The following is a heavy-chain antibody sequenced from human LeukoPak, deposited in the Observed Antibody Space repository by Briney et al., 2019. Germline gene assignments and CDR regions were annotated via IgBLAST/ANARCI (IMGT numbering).Heavy chain of an antibody. Sequence: RGASVKVSCKASGYTFTSYGISWVRQAPGQGLEWMGWISAYNGNTNYAQKLQGRVTMTTDTSTSTAYMELRSLRSDDTAVYYCARDSYDSSGNYLDYWGQGTLVTVSS. CDR1: GYTFTSYG. D-gene: IGHD3-22*01. CDR3: ARDSYDSSGNYLDY. CDR2: ISAYNGNT. V-gene: IGHV1-18*01. J-gene: IGHJ4*02.